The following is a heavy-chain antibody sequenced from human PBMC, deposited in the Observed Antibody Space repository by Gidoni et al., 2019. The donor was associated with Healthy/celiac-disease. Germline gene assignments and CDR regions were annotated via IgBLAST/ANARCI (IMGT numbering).Heavy chain of an antibody. CDR1: GFTFSSYG. Sequence: QVQLVEAGGGVVQPGRSLRLSCAASGFTFSSYGMHWVRQAPGKGLEWVAVISYDGSNKYYADSVKVRFTISRDNSKNTLYLQMNSLRAEDTAVYYCAIGYGMNVWGQGTTVTVSS. CDR3: AIGYGMNV. V-gene: IGHV3-30*03. J-gene: IGHJ6*02. CDR2: ISYDGSNK.